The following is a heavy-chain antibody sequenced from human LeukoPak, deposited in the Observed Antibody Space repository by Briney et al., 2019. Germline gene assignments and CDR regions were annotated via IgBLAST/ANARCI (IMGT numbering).Heavy chain of an antibody. CDR3: ASGSYSYYFDY. Sequence: GGSLRLSCTASGFTFGDYAMSWVRQAPGKGLEWVSVIYSGGSTYYADSVKGRFTISRDNSKNTLYLQMNSLRAEDTAVYYCASGSYSYYFDYWGQGTLVTVSS. J-gene: IGHJ4*02. D-gene: IGHD1-26*01. V-gene: IGHV3-53*01. CDR1: GFTFGDYA. CDR2: IYSGGST.